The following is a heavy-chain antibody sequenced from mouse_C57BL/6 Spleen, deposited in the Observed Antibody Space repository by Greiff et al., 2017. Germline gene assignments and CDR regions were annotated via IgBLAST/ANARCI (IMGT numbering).Heavy chain of an antibody. CDR2: INPGSGGT. J-gene: IGHJ1*03. CDR3: ARPLYDYDEYFDV. CDR1: GYAFTNYL. D-gene: IGHD2-4*01. Sequence: VHLVESGAELVRPGTSVKVSCKASGYAFTNYLIEWVKQRPGQGLVWIGVINPGSGGTNYNEKFKGKATLTADKSSSTAYMQLSSLTSEDSAVYFCARPLYDYDEYFDVWGTGTTVTVSS. V-gene: IGHV1-54*01.